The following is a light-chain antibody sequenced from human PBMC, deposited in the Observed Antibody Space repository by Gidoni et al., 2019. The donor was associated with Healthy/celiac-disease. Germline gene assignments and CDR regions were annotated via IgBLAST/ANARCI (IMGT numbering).Light chain of an antibody. CDR1: QSISSY. V-gene: IGKV1-39*01. CDR3: QQSYSTPPT. CDR2: AAS. J-gene: IGKJ1*01. Sequence: DIQLTQSPSSLSASVGDRVTITCRASQSISSYLNWYQQKQGKAPKLLIYAASSLQSGVPSRFSGSGSGTDFTITISSLQTEDFATYYCQQSYSTPPTFGQGTKVEIK.